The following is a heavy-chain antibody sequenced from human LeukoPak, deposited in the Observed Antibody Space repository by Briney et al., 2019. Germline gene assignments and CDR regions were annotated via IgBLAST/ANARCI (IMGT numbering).Heavy chain of an antibody. J-gene: IGHJ5*02. CDR1: GGSISSHY. CDR2: IYYSGST. D-gene: IGHD3-22*01. Sequence: SETLSLTCTVSGGSISSHYWSWIRQPPGKGLEWIGYIYYSGSTKHNPSLKSRVTISVDTSNSQFSLKLSSVTAADTAVYYCARLYDSSGYTNWLDPWGQGTLVTVSS. V-gene: IGHV4-59*11. CDR3: ARLYDSSGYTNWLDP.